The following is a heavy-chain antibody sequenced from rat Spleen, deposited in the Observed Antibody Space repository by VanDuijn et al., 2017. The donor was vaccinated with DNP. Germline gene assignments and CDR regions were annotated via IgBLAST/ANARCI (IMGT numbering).Heavy chain of an antibody. CDR3: ASNNYFDY. V-gene: IGHV5-25*01. CDR1: GFTFTNYY. Sequence: EVQLVESGGGLVQPGRSMKLSCAASGFTFTNYYMAWFRQAPTKGLEWVASISTSGGSTYYRDSVRGRFTVSRDNAKSTLYLQMDSLRFEDTATYYCASNNYFDYWGQGAMVTVSS. CDR2: ISTSGGST. J-gene: IGHJ2*01.